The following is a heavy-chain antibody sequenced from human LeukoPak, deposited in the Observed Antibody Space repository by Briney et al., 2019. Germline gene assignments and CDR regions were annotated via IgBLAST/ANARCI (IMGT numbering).Heavy chain of an antibody. D-gene: IGHD3-10*01. Sequence: PSETLSLTCAVSGGSISSSNWWSWVRQPPGKGLEWIGEIYHSGSTNYIPSLNSRVTISVDQSKNQFSLKLSSVTAADTAVYYCVRRPRGTMVRGVMVAFDIWGQGTMVTVSS. J-gene: IGHJ3*02. CDR3: VRRPRGTMVRGVMVAFDI. CDR2: IYHSGST. CDR1: GGSISSSNW. V-gene: IGHV4-4*02.